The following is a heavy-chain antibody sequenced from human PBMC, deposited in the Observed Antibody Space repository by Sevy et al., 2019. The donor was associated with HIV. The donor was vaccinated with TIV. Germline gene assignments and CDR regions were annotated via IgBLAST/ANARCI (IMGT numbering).Heavy chain of an antibody. CDR1: GGSISSHY. CDR3: ARYNFWSGHYDYFDY. J-gene: IGHJ4*02. D-gene: IGHD3-3*01. CDR2: IDKSGGT. Sequence: SETLSLTCSVSGGSISSHYWSWIRQPAGEGLEWIGRIDKSGGTNYNPSLKTRVTRSIDTSKNRFSLRLRSVTAADTAVYYCARYNFWSGHYDYFDYWGPGALVTVSS. V-gene: IGHV4-4*07.